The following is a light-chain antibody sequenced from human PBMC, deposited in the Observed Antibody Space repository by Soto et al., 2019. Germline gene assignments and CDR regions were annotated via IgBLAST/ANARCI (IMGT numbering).Light chain of an antibody. CDR3: QQSYKTQHT. V-gene: IGKV1-39*01. Sequence: IQMTQSPPSLSASVGVRVTITCRASETIYRYLNWYQQKPGKAPSLLISDASTLQGGVPSRFSGSGSGTDFTLSISSLQSEDFATYYCQQSYKTQHTFGQGTKVDI. J-gene: IGKJ2*01. CDR2: DAS. CDR1: ETIYRY.